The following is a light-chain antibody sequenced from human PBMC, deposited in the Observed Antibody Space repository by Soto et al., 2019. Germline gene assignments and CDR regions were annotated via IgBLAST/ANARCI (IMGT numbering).Light chain of an antibody. CDR1: QSISSY. CDR2: AAS. CDR3: QQSYSTPLT. Sequence: DIQMTQSPSSLSASVGDRVTITCRASQSISSYLNWYQQKPGKAPKLLIYAASSLQSGVQSRFSASGSGTDFTRTISSLQPEDIATYYCQQSYSTPLTFGGATKVDI. V-gene: IGKV1-39*01. J-gene: IGKJ4*01.